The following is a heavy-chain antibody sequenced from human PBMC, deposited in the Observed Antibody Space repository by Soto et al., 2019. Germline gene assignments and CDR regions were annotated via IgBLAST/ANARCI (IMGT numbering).Heavy chain of an antibody. CDR3: TTYHGDYNFDH. CDR2: FDPDEAET. Sequence: QVQLVQSGAEVKKPGASVKVSCKVSGYTPNEVAMHWVRQAPGKGLEWLGGFDPDEAETIYAQHFQGRVTMTEDTSTNTVYKELSSLRTEDTALYFCTTYHGDYNFDHWGQGTLVTVSS. D-gene: IGHD4-17*01. V-gene: IGHV1-24*01. J-gene: IGHJ5*02. CDR1: GYTPNEVA.